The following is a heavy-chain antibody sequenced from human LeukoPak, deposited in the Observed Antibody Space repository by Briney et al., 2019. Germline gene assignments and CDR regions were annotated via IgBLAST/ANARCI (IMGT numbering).Heavy chain of an antibody. CDR3: ARHSRSSSYFDY. CDR2: IHYVGST. CDR1: GDSISIGYYY. V-gene: IGHV4-31*03. D-gene: IGHD6-6*01. Sequence: SETLSLTCSVSGDSISIGYYYWSWIRQHPGEGLGWIGYIHYVGSTAYSPSLKSRGAISLDRSKNQFSLKLSSVTAADTAVCYCARHSRSSSYFDYWGQGTLVTVSS. J-gene: IGHJ4*02.